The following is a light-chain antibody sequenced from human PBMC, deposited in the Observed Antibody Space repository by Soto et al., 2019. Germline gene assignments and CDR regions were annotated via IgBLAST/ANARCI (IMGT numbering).Light chain of an antibody. CDR3: CSYADNHILL. CDR1: SSDVGSYNL. Sequence: QSVLTQPASVSGSPGQSITISCTGTSSDVGSYNLVSWYQHHPGKAPKLIIYDGSKRPSGISHRFSGSKSGNTASLTISGLQAEDEADFHCCSYADNHILLFGGGTKVTVL. J-gene: IGLJ3*02. V-gene: IGLV2-23*01. CDR2: DGS.